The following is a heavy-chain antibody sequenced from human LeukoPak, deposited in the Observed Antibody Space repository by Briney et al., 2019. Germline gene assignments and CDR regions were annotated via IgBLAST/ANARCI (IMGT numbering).Heavy chain of an antibody. CDR1: GFTFYDYA. V-gene: IGHV3-43*02. CDR3: AKDRDTSGWDY. J-gene: IGHJ4*02. CDR2: ITGDAAST. Sequence: GGSLRLSCAASGFTFYDYAMHWVRQAPGKGLEWVSFITGDAASTYYADSVKGRFTISRDNSKNSLYLQMNSLRTEDTAFYYCAKDRDTSGWDYWGQGTLVTVSS. D-gene: IGHD6-19*01.